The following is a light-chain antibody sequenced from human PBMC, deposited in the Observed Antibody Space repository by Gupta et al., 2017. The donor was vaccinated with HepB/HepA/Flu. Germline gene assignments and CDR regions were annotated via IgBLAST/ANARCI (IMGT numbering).Light chain of an antibody. CDR1: SSDGGGYNY. CDR3: CSYAGSSYV. V-gene: IGLV2-11*01. Sequence: QSALTQPSSVSGSPGQSVTISCTGTSSDGGGYNYVSWYQQHPGKAPKLMIYDVSKRPSGVPDRFSGSKSGNTASLTISGLQAEDEADYYCCSYAGSSYVFGTGTKVTVL. J-gene: IGLJ1*01. CDR2: DVS.